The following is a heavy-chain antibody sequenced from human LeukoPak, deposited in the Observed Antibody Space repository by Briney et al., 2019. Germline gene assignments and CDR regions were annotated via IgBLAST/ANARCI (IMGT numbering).Heavy chain of an antibody. Sequence: ASVKVSCQASGYTFTNYHMHWVRQAPGRGLEWMGIIDPSGGSTTYAQNFQGRVTMTRDTSTSTVYMNLTSLRSEDTAVYYCARSEFSRAIWFDPGGQGTLVTVSS. CDR3: ARSEFSRAIWFDP. CDR1: GYTFTNYH. D-gene: IGHD6-6*01. V-gene: IGHV1-46*01. CDR2: IDPSGGST. J-gene: IGHJ5*02.